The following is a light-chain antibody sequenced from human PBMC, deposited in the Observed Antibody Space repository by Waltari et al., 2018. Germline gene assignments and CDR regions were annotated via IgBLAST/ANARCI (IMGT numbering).Light chain of an antibody. Sequence: QSALTQPASVSGSPGQSITISCTGSSSDVGGYKYVSWYPQHPGKAPKVMIYEVTHRPSGVSNRFSGSKSGNTASLTSAGLQAEDEADYYCRSYTGRNSWVFGGGTKLTVL. V-gene: IGLV2-14*01. CDR3: RSYTGRNSWV. J-gene: IGLJ3*02. CDR1: SSDVGGYKY. CDR2: EVT.